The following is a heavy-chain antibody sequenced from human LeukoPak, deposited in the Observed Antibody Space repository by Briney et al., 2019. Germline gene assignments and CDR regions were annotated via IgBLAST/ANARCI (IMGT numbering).Heavy chain of an antibody. CDR1: GFTFSSYS. CDR2: ISSSSSYI. Sequence: GGSLRLSCAASGFTFSSYSMNWVRQAPGKGLEWVSSISSSSSYIYYADSVKGRFTISRDNAKNSLYLQMNSLRAEDTAVYYCARRDILTGGNYYGMDVWGQGTTVTVSS. CDR3: ARRDILTGGNYYGMDV. D-gene: IGHD3-9*01. V-gene: IGHV3-21*04. J-gene: IGHJ6*02.